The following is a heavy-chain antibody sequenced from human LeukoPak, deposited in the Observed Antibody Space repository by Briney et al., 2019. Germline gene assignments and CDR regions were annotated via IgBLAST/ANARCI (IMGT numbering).Heavy chain of an antibody. CDR2: IYTSGST. CDR3: ASSSYYYYMDV. CDR1: GGSFSGYY. V-gene: IGHV4-59*10. J-gene: IGHJ6*03. Sequence: SETLPLTCAVYGGSFSGYYWSWIRQPAGKGLEWIGRIYTSGSTNYNPSLKSRVTISVDTSKNQFSLKLSSVTAADTAVYYCASSSYYYYMDVWGKGTTVTVSS.